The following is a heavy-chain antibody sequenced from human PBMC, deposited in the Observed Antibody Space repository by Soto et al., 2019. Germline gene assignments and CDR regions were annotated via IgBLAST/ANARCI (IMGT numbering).Heavy chain of an antibody. V-gene: IGHV4-34*01. CDR2: INHSGST. J-gene: IGHJ3*02. D-gene: IGHD2-15*01. CDR1: GGSFSGYY. Sequence: SETLSLTCAVYGGSFSGYYWSWIRQPPGKGLEWIGEINHSGSTNYNPSLKSRVTISVDTSKNQFSLKLSSVTAADTAVYYCAREGVVVAATYARDAFDIWGQGTMVTVSS. CDR3: AREGVVVAATYARDAFDI.